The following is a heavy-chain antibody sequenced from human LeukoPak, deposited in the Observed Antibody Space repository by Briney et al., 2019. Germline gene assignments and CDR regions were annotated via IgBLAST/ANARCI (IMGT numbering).Heavy chain of an antibody. Sequence: SETLSLTCKVSGGSISGYYWSWIRQPAGKGLEWIGRLDSSGSTSYNSSLKSRVTMSIDRSQFSLRLTSVTAADTAIYYCARGTSCGSKCFFDYWGQGILVTVSS. CDR2: LDSSGST. CDR1: GGSISGYY. J-gene: IGHJ4*02. V-gene: IGHV4-4*07. CDR3: ARGTSCGSKCFFDY. D-gene: IGHD2-21*01.